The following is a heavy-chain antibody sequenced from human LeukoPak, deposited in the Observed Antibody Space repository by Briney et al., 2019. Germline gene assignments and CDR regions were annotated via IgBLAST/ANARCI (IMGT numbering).Heavy chain of an antibody. CDR2: IYYSGST. Sequence: PSETLSLTCTVSGGFISSYYWSWIRQPPGKGLEWIGYIYYSGSTNYNPSLKSRVTISLDTSKNQFSLKLISVTAADTAVYYCARREFSDWFDPWGQGTLVTVSS. CDR1: GGFISSYY. CDR3: ARREFSDWFDP. J-gene: IGHJ5*02. V-gene: IGHV4-59*08. D-gene: IGHD3-3*02.